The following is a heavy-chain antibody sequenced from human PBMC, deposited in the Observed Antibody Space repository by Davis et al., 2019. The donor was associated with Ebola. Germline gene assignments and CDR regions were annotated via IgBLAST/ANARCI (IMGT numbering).Heavy chain of an antibody. V-gene: IGHV1-69*13. D-gene: IGHD2-15*01. CDR2: IIPIFGTT. CDR3: AAGGVGGGFDI. Sequence: AASVKVSCKASGYTFTSYGISWVRQAPGQGLEWMGGIIPIFGTTNYAQKFQGRVTITADESTSTAYMELGSLRSGDTAVYYCAAGGVGGGFDIWGQGTVVTVSS. J-gene: IGHJ3*02. CDR1: GYTFTSYG.